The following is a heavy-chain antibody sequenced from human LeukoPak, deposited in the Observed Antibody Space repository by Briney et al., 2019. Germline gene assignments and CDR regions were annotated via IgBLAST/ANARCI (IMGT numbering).Heavy chain of an antibody. CDR1: GFTFSDYY. J-gene: IGHJ6*02. CDR2: ISSSGSTI. CDR3: ARAHSGSYYYYYYYGMDV. V-gene: IGHV3-11*01. Sequence: GGSLRLSCAASGFTFSDYYMSWIRQAPGKGLEWVSYISSSGSTIYYADSVKGRFTISRDNAMNSLYLQMNSLRAEDTAVYYCARAHSGSYYYYYYYGMDVWGQGTTVTVSS. D-gene: IGHD1-26*01.